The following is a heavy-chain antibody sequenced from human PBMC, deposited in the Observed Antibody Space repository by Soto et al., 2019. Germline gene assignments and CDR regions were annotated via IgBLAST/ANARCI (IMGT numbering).Heavy chain of an antibody. CDR2: IYYSGST. CDR3: ARHFGRVAESYYFDY. D-gene: IGHD3-16*01. CDR1: GGSISSSSYY. V-gene: IGHV4-39*01. Sequence: QLQLQESGPGLVKPSETLSLTCTVSGGSISSSSYYWGWIRQPPRKGLEWIGSIYYSGSTYYNPYLKSRVTISVDTSKNHFSLQLSSVTAADTAVYYCARHFGRVAESYYFDYWGQGNLVTVSS. J-gene: IGHJ4*02.